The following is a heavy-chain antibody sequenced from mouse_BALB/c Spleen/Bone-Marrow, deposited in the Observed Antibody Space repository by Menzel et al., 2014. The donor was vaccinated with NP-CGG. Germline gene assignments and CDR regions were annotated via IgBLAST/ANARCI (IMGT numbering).Heavy chain of an antibody. J-gene: IGHJ4*01. CDR3: AKGEYAKRYYAMDY. V-gene: IGHV2-3*01. Sequence: VQLVESGPDLVPPPQSLSITCTVSGFSLTSYGVSWVRQSPGKGLEWLGVIWGDGSTNYHSALISSLSISKDNSKRQHFLKLNSLQTDDTTTYYCAKGEYAKRYYAMDYWGQGTSVTVSS. CDR1: GFSLTSYG. CDR2: IWGDGST. D-gene: IGHD2-10*02.